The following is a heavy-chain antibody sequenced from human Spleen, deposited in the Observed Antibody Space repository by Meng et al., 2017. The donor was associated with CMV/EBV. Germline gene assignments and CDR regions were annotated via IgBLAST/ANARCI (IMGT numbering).Heavy chain of an antibody. J-gene: IGHJ4*02. CDR3: ARGPDSSGYYYYYFDY. CDR2: INHSGST. D-gene: IGHD3-22*01. V-gene: IGHV4-39*07. Sequence: SETLSLTCTVSGGSVSSGSYYWSWIRQPPGKGLEWIGEINHSGSTNYNPSLKSRVTISVDTSKNQFSLKLSSVTAADTAVYYCARGPDSSGYYYYYFDYWGQGTLVTVSS. CDR1: GGSVSSGSYY.